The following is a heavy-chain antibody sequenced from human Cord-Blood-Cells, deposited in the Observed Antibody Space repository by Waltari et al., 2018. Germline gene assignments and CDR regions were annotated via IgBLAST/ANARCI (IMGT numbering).Heavy chain of an antibody. Sequence: QVQLQQWGAGLLKPSETLSLTCAVYGGSFSGYYWSWTRQPPGKGLEWIGEINHSGSTNYNPSLKSRVTISVDTSKNQFSLKLSSVTAADTAVYYCARGPHDLLEWLLFAFDIWGQGTMVTVSS. CDR1: GGSFSGYY. J-gene: IGHJ3*02. CDR3: ARGPHDLLEWLLFAFDI. D-gene: IGHD3-3*01. V-gene: IGHV4-34*01. CDR2: INHSGST.